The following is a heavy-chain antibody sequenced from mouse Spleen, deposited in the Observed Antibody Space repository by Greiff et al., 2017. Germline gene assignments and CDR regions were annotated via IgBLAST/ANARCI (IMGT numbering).Heavy chain of an antibody. J-gene: IGHJ4*01. Sequence: EVKLQQSGPSLVRPSQTLSLTCTVTGFSINSDCYWIWIRQFPGNKLEYIGYTFYSGITYYNPSLESRTYITRDTSKNQFSLKLSSVTTEDTATYYCARGNYYGSSSYYYAMDYWGQGTSVTVSS. CDR2: TFYSGIT. D-gene: IGHD1-1*01. CDR1: GFSINSDCY. CDR3: ARGNYYGSSSYYYAMDY. V-gene: IGHV3-3*01.